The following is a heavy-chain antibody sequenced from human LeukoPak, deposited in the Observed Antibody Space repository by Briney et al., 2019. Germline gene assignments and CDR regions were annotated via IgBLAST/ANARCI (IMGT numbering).Heavy chain of an antibody. CDR2: ISSSSSSYI. J-gene: IGHJ6*04. CDR3: ARVNYYGSGSYYKAPYYYGMDV. D-gene: IGHD3-10*01. CDR1: GFTFSSYS. Sequence: KPGGSLRLSCAASGFTFSSYSMNWVRQAPGKGLEWVSSISSSSSSYIYYADSVKGRFTISRDNAKNSLYLQMNSLRAEDTAVYYCARVNYYGSGSYYKAPYYYGMDVWGKGTTVTVSS. V-gene: IGHV3-21*01.